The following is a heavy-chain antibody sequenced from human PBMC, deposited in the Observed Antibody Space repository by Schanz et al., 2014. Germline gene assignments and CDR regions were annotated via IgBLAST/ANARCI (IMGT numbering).Heavy chain of an antibody. J-gene: IGHJ4*02. CDR1: GYTFTTYY. CDR3: ARGGFFESSSFDS. V-gene: IGHV1-46*03. Sequence: QVQLVQSGAEVKKPGVSVKVSCKASGYTFTTYYIHWVRQAPGQGLEWMGKINPSSGTTRIAQNCQGRLAVTRDTSTSTVNMELSSLRSEDTAVYYCARGGFFESSSFDSGGQGTLGTVSS. CDR2: INPSSGTT. D-gene: IGHD3-10*01.